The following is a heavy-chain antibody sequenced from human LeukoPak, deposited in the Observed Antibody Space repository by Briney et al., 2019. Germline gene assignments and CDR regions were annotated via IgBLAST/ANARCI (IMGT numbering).Heavy chain of an antibody. V-gene: IGHV3-33*01. D-gene: IGHD4-17*01. CDR1: GFTFSSYG. CDR3: ARDQGLRRGGYYFDY. CDR2: IWYDGSNK. J-gene: IGHJ4*02. Sequence: GGSLRLSCAASGFTFSSYGMHWVRQAPGKGLEWVAVIWYDGSNKYYADSVKGRFTISRDNSKNTLYLQMNSLRPEDTAVYYCARDQGLRRGGYYFDYWGQGTLVTVSS.